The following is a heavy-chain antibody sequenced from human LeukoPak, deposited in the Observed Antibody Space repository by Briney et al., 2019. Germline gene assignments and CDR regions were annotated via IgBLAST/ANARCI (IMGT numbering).Heavy chain of an antibody. Sequence: GGSLRLSCAASGFTFSSYLMHWVRQAPGKGLVWVARIKSDGSTTTYADSVKGRFTISRDSAKNTLYLQMNSLRAEDTAVYYCARVVDTHFDYWGQGTLVTVSS. CDR1: GFTFSSYL. V-gene: IGHV3-74*01. CDR2: IKSDGSTT. J-gene: IGHJ4*02. CDR3: ARVVDTHFDY. D-gene: IGHD5-18*01.